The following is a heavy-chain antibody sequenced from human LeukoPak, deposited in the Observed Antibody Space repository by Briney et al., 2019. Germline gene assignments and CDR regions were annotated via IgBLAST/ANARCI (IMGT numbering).Heavy chain of an antibody. CDR2: IYYSGST. V-gene: IGHV4-31*03. CDR3: ARVLASMRTMIDP. Sequence: PSETLSLTCTVSGGSISSGGYYWSWIRQHPGKGLEWIGYIYYSGSTYYNPSLKSRVTISVDTSKNQFSLKLSSVTAADTAVYYCARVLASMRTMIDPWGQGTLVTVSS. D-gene: IGHD3-22*01. CDR1: GGSISSGGYY. J-gene: IGHJ5*02.